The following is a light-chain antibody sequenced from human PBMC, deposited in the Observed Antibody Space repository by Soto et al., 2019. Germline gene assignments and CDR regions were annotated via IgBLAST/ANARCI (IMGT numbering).Light chain of an antibody. J-gene: IGKJ4*01. Sequence: EIVLTQSPGTLSLSPGERATLSCRASQSVSSSYLAWYQQKPGQAPRLLIYGASSRATGIPDRISGSGSGTDFTLTISSLEPEDVAVYYCQQYDSSPLLTFGGGTKVEIK. CDR1: QSVSSSY. CDR3: QQYDSSPLLT. CDR2: GAS. V-gene: IGKV3-20*01.